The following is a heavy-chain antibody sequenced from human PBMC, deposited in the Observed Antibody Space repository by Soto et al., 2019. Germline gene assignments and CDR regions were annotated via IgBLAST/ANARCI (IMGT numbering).Heavy chain of an antibody. CDR1: GGSISSSSYY. V-gene: IGHV4-39*01. J-gene: IGHJ4*02. D-gene: IGHD2-15*01. CDR3: ARLTVTPYCSGGSCYSDY. CDR2: IYYSGST. Sequence: SETLSLTCTVSGGSISSSSYYWGWIRQPPGKGLEWIGRIYYSGSTYYNPSLKSRVTISVDTSKNQFSLKLSSVTAADTAVYYCARLTVTPYCSGGSCYSDYWGQGTLVTVSS.